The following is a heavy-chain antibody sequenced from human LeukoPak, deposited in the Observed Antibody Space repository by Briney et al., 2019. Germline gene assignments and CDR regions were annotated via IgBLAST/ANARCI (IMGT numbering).Heavy chain of an antibody. CDR1: GGSISSYY. CDR2: IYYSGST. V-gene: IGHV4-59*01. CDR3: ARTYYDFWSGQGFDP. J-gene: IGHJ5*02. Sequence: PSETLSHTCTVSGGSISSYYWSWIRQPPGKGLEWIGYIYYSGSTNYNPSLKSRVTISVDTSKNQFSLKLSSVTAADTAVYYCARTYYDFWSGQGFDPWGQGTLVTVSS. D-gene: IGHD3-3*01.